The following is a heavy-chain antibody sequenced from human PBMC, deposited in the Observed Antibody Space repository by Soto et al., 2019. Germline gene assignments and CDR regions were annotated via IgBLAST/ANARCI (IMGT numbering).Heavy chain of an antibody. CDR2: VYYSGST. V-gene: IGHV4-61*08. CDR3: AREMSSMTWYFDI. J-gene: IGHJ2*01. CDR1: GGSISNGGYF. Sequence: QVQLQESGPGLVKPSETLSLSCSVSGGSISNGGYFWSWIRQPPGKGLEWIGSVYYSGSTSYNPSLKSRVTMSIDRSTNQISLKPTSVTAADTAVYYCAREMSSMTWYFDIWGRGAPVTVSS.